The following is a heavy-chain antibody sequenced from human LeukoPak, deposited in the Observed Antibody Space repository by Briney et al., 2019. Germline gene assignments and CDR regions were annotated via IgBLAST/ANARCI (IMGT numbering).Heavy chain of an antibody. D-gene: IGHD2-15*01. J-gene: IGHJ4*02. CDR3: ARLGQSLDCSGGSCYSGNYYFDY. CDR1: GGSFSGYY. Sequence: SETLSLTCAVYGGSFSGYYWSWIRQPPGKGLEWIGEINHSGSTNYNPSLKSRVTISVDTSKNQFSLKLSSVTAADTAVYYCARLGQSLDCSGGSCYSGNYYFDYWGQGTLVTVSS. V-gene: IGHV4-34*01. CDR2: INHSGST.